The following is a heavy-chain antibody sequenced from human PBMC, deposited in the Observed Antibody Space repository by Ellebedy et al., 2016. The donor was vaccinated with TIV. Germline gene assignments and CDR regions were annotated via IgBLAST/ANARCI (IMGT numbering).Heavy chain of an antibody. V-gene: IGHV4-59*01. J-gene: IGHJ3*02. D-gene: IGHD6-13*01. CDR1: GGSIGSYY. CDR2: ISYSGST. CDR3: ARVVWQQPVSYAFDI. Sequence: MPSETLSLTCTVSGGSIGSYYWSWIRPPPGKGLEWIGYISYSGSTNYNPSLKSRVTISVNTSKNQFSLRLSSVNAADTAVYYCARVVWQQPVSYAFDIWGQGTMVTVSS.